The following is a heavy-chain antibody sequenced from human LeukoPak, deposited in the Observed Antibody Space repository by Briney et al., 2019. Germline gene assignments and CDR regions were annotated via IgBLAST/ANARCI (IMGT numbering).Heavy chain of an antibody. CDR2: IYSGGST. Sequence: GGSLRLSCAASGFTVSSNYLSWVRQAPGKGLEWVSVIYSGGSTDYADSVKGRFTISRDNSKNTLYLQMNSLKTEDTATYYCSSDSSGFYDWGQGTLVTVSP. CDR3: SSDSSGFYD. D-gene: IGHD6-19*01. J-gene: IGHJ4*02. V-gene: IGHV3-66*01. CDR1: GFTVSSNY.